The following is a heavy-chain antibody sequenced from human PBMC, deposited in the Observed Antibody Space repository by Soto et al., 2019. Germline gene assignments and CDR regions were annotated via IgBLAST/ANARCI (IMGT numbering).Heavy chain of an antibody. CDR3: TRHKRMGVAAAGVPVDHYYYYYMDV. V-gene: IGHV3-73*01. D-gene: IGHD6-13*01. CDR2: IRSKANSYAT. J-gene: IGHJ6*03. CDR1: GFTFSGSA. Sequence: GGSLRLSCAASGFTFSGSAMHWVRQASGKGLEWVGRIRSKANSYATAYAASVKGRFTISRDDSKNTAYLQMNSLKTEDTAVYYCTRHKRMGVAAAGVPVDHYYYYYMDVWGKGTTVTVSS.